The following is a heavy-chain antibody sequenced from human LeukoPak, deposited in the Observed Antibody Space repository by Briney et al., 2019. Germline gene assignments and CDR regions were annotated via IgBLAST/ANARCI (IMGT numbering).Heavy chain of an antibody. D-gene: IGHD3-22*01. CDR1: GGTFSSYV. CDR2: IIPIFETT. V-gene: IGHV1-69*01. Sequence: ASVKVSCKASGGTFSSYVISWVRQAPGQGLEWMGGIIPIFETTNYEQKFQGRVTISADESTSTAYLELSSLRSEDTAVYYCARAPINYSSGYYLNWFDPWGQGTLVTVSS. J-gene: IGHJ5*02. CDR3: ARAPINYSSGYYLNWFDP.